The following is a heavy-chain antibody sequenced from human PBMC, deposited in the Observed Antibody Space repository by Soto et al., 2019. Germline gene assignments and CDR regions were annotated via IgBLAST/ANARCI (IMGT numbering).Heavy chain of an antibody. Sequence: QVHLVESGGGVVQPGRSLRLSCAASGFTFRNYAMHWVRQAPGKGLECVAVISYDGGNKFYRDYVKGRFTISRDNSKNTLYLQINSLSDEDTAVYYCARGDREDIAVVIGVRPGEYGVDVWGQGTTVTVSS. CDR2: ISYDGGNK. CDR1: GFTFRNYA. D-gene: IGHD2-15*01. V-gene: IGHV3-30-3*01. CDR3: ARGDREDIAVVIGVRPGEYGVDV. J-gene: IGHJ6*02.